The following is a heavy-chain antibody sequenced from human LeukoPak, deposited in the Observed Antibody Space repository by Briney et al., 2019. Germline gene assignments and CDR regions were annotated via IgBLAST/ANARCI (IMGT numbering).Heavy chain of an antibody. D-gene: IGHD3-3*01. J-gene: IGHJ6*02. Sequence: GGSLRLSCAASGFTFSGYAMSWVRQAPGKGLEWVSSISASGGSTYSADSVKGRFTVSRDNSKNTVYLQMSSLRAEDTAVYYCAKGLQHTIFGVDVCGQGTSVIVSS. CDR2: ISASGGST. CDR1: GFTFSGYA. CDR3: AKGLQHTIFGVDV. V-gene: IGHV3-23*01.